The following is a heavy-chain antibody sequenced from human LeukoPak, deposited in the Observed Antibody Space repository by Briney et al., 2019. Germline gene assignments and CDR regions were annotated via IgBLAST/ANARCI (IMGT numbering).Heavy chain of an antibody. D-gene: IGHD3-10*01. V-gene: IGHV1-24*01. J-gene: IGHJ4*02. Sequence: GASVKVSCKVSGYTLTELSMHWVRQAPGKGLEWMGGFDPEDGETIYAQKFQGRVTMTEDTSTDTAYMELSSLRSEDTAVYYCATAFRGVIIDALDYWGQGTLVTVSS. CDR1: GYTLTELS. CDR2: FDPEDGET. CDR3: ATAFRGVIIDALDY.